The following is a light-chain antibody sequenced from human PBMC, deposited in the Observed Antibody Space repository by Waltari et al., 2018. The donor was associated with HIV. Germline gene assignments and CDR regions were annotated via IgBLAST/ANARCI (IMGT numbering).Light chain of an antibody. CDR1: SNDVGGYKF. V-gene: IGLV2-11*01. Sequence: QSALTQPRSVSGSPGQSVTISCTGTSNDVGGYKFVSWYQQHPGKAPKLIIYDVSKRPSGVPDRFSGSRSGNTASLTISGLQAEDEADYHCCSYAGSYTWVFGGGTKVTVL. J-gene: IGLJ2*01. CDR3: CSYAGSYTWV. CDR2: DVS.